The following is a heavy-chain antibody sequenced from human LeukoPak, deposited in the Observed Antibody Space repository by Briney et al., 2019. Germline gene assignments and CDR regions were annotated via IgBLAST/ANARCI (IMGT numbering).Heavy chain of an antibody. Sequence: GGSLRLSCAASGFTFSSYWMSWVRQAPGKGLEWVANIKQDGSEKYYVDSVKGRFTISRDNAKNSLYLQMNSLRAEDTAVYYCARGPRYYYDSSGYYSLDYWGQGTLVTVSS. CDR1: GFTFSSYW. D-gene: IGHD3-22*01. J-gene: IGHJ4*02. CDR2: IKQDGSEK. V-gene: IGHV3-7*01. CDR3: ARGPRYYYDSSGYYSLDY.